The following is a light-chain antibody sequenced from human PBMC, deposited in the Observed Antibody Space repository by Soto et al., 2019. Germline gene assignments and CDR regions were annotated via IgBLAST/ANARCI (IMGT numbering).Light chain of an antibody. J-gene: IGKJ3*01. CDR3: QQSYSTPPIT. V-gene: IGKV1-39*01. Sequence: DIQMTQSPSSLSASVGDRVTITCRASQSISSYLNWYQQXXXXXPKLLIYAASSLQSGVPSRFSGSGSGTDLTLTISSLQPEDFATYYCQQSYSTPPITFGPGTKVDIK. CDR2: AAS. CDR1: QSISSY.